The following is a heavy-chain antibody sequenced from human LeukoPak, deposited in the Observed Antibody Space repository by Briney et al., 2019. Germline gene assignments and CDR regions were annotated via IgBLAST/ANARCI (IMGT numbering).Heavy chain of an antibody. V-gene: IGHV3-23*01. D-gene: IGHD3-16*01. CDR2: IHGNGETT. CDR3: GRDPNGDYVGAFEF. Sequence: GGSLRLSCVGSGFTFIRYGLIWVRQPPGKGLEWVSGIHGNGETTYYGDSVKGRFTISRDNSKSTLYLQMNSLRVEDTAEYFCGRDPNGDYVGAFEFWGQGTKVAVSS. CDR1: GFTFIRYG. J-gene: IGHJ3*01.